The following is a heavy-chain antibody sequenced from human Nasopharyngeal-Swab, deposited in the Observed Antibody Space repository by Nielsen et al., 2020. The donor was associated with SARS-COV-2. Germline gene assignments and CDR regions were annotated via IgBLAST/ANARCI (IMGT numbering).Heavy chain of an antibody. CDR1: GFTFDDYA. D-gene: IGHD3-10*01. Sequence: GESLKISCAASGFTFDDYAMHWVRQAPGKGLEWVSLISGDGGSTYYADSVKGRFTISRDNSKTSLYLQMNSLRTEDTALYYCAKDNPEKLSGALDIWGQGTMVTVSS. J-gene: IGHJ3*02. V-gene: IGHV3-43*02. CDR2: ISGDGGST. CDR3: AKDNPEKLSGALDI.